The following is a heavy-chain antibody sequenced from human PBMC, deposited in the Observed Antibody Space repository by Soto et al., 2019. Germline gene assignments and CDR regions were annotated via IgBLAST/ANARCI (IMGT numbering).Heavy chain of an antibody. CDR2: IKEDGSEK. J-gene: IGHJ6*02. CDR3: AREWGSIFGLVPDYGLDS. D-gene: IGHD3-3*01. V-gene: IGHV3-7*01. CDR1: GFSFSTYR. Sequence: PGGSLRLSCAASGFSFSTYRMTWVRQAPGKGLDWVANIKEDGSEKSYVGSVKGRFFISRDNAENSLYLHMNSLRVEDTAVYYCAREWGSIFGLVPDYGLDSWGRGTTVTV.